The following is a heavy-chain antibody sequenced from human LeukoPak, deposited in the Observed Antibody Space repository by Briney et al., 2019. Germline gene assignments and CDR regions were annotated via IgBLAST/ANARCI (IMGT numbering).Heavy chain of an antibody. CDR3: VRDLYRIVVVPHYFDY. D-gene: IGHD3-22*01. CDR2: IKQDGSEK. CDR1: GFTFSGYW. Sequence: GESLRLSCAASGFTFSGYWMSWVRQAPGKGLEWVANIKQDGSEKYYVDSVKGRFTISRDNAKNSLYLQMNSLRAEDTAVYYCVRDLYRIVVVPHYFDYWGQGTLATVSS. J-gene: IGHJ4*02. V-gene: IGHV3-7*01.